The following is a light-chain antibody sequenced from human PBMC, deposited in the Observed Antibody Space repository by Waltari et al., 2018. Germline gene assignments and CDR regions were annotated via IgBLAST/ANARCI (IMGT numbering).Light chain of an antibody. J-gene: IGLJ3*02. V-gene: IGLV1-44*01. CDR1: SSNIGTSP. Sequence: QSVLTQPPSASGTPGQRVTISCSGISSNIGTSPVTWYQHVSGTAPKPLMHFNSQRPSGVPDRFSGSKSGTSASLAISGLQSEDEADYYCAAWDDGLTGVVFGGGTKLTVL. CDR3: AAWDDGLTGVV. CDR2: FNS.